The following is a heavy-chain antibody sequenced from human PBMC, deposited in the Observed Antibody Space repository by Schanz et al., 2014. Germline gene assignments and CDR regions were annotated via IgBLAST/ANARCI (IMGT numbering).Heavy chain of an antibody. CDR1: GFTFNSYA. CDR3: AKGMRYCSGGTCYDYYYYGLDV. Sequence: DVQLLESGGGLVQPGGSLRLSCAASGFTFNSYAMTWVRQAPGKGLEWVSSISHSGGSKYYADSVKGRFTISRDNSENTLYLQMNSLSADDTAVFYCAKGMRYCSGGTCYDYYYYGLDVWGRGTTVTVSS. CDR2: ISHSGGSK. V-gene: IGHV3-23*01. J-gene: IGHJ6*02. D-gene: IGHD2-15*01.